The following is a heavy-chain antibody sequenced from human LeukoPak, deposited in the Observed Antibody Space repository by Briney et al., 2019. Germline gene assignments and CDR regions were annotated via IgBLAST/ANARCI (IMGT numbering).Heavy chain of an antibody. CDR2: INNDGSTT. D-gene: IGHD6-25*01. CDR3: ARDNGGVDI. V-gene: IGHV3-74*01. Sequence: GGSLRLSCAASGFAFSSYWMHWVRQAPGKGLAWVSHINNDGSTTSFADSVKGRFTISRDNARNTLYLQMSSLTAEDMAIYYCARDNGGVDIWGQGTLVTVSS. CDR1: GFAFSSYW. J-gene: IGHJ5*02.